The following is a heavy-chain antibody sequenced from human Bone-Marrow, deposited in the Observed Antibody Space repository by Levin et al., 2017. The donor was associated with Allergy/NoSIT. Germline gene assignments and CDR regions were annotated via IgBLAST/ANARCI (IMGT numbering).Heavy chain of an antibody. CDR1: GFTFSNYW. V-gene: IGHV3-7*01. D-gene: IGHD2-21*02. CDR3: ASGPDCGGDCYSGYYFDY. J-gene: IGHJ4*02. Sequence: PGGSLRLSCAASGFTFSNYWMSWVRQAPGKGLEWVANIKQDGSEKYYVDSVKGRFTISRDNAKNSLYLQMNSLRADDTAVYYCASGPDCGGDCYSGYYFDYWGQGTLVTVSS. CDR2: IKQDGSEK.